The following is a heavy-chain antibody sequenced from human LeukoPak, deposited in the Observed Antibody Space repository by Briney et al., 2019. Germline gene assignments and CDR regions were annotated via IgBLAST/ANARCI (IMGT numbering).Heavy chain of an antibody. CDR2: ISYDGSNK. CDR1: GFTFSSYA. Sequence: GRSLRLSCAASGFTFSSYAMHWVRQAPGKGLEWVAVISYDGSNKYYADSVKGRFTISRDNSKNTLYLQMNSLRTDDTAVYYCAKTDYGDRGVDYWGQGTLVTVSS. D-gene: IGHD4-17*01. CDR3: AKTDYGDRGVDY. J-gene: IGHJ4*02. V-gene: IGHV3-30-3*02.